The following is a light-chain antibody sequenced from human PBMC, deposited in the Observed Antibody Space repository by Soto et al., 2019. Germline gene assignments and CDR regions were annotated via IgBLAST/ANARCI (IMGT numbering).Light chain of an antibody. J-gene: IGLJ1*01. CDR3: PSYATDSAYV. CDR1: SSDVGGYNR. Sequence: QAVLTQPPSVSGSPGQSVTISCTGTSSDVGGYNRVSWYQQPPGKAPKLLIYDVSNRPSGGSTRFSGSKSGNTASLTISGLQAEDEADYYCPSYATDSAYVFGPGTKLTVL. V-gene: IGLV2-18*02. CDR2: DVS.